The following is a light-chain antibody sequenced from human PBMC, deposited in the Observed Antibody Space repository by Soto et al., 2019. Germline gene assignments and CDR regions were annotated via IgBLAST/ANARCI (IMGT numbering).Light chain of an antibody. CDR1: SSDVGGYNY. CDR3: NSYADSDTYV. J-gene: IGLJ1*01. Sequence: QSALTQPASVSGSPGQSITISCTGTSSDVGGYNYVSWYQQHPGKAPKLIIYDVSHRPSGVPDRFSGSKSGNTASLTVSGLQAEDEADYYCNSYADSDTYVFGTGTQLTVL. CDR2: DVS. V-gene: IGLV2-8*01.